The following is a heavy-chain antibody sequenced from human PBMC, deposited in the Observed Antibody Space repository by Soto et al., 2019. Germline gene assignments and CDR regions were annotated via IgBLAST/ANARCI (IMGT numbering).Heavy chain of an antibody. J-gene: IGHJ4*02. Sequence: SVKVSCKASGGTFSSYPLSWVRQAPGQGLEWMGGIIPIFGTTKYAQKFQGRVTIIADESTTTAYMELSSLRSEDTAVYYCAMIDYSSGSDYWGQGTLVTVSS. CDR3: AMIDYSSGSDY. V-gene: IGHV1-69*13. CDR1: GGTFSSYP. D-gene: IGHD6-19*01. CDR2: IIPIFGTT.